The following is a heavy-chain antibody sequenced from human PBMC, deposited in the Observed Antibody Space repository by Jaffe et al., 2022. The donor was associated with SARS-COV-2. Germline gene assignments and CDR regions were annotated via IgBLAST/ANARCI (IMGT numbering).Heavy chain of an antibody. CDR1: GFTFSSDT. CDR2: ISSSSNYI. J-gene: IGHJ6*02. Sequence: EVQLVESGGGLVKPGGSLRLSCAASGFTFSSDTMNWVRQAPGKGLEWVSSISSSSNYIYYADSVKGRFTISRDNAKNSLYLQMNSLRAEDTAVYYCAKNSGYDLFRPEDYYYYGMNVWGQGTTVTVSS. V-gene: IGHV3-21*01. CDR3: AKNSGYDLFRPEDYYYYGMNV. D-gene: IGHD5-12*01.